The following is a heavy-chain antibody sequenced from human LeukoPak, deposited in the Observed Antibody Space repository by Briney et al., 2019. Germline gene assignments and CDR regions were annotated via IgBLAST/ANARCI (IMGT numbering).Heavy chain of an antibody. V-gene: IGHV1-18*01. CDR1: GYTFTSYG. D-gene: IGHD4-11*01. CDR2: ISAYNGNT. Sequence: ASVKVSCKASGYTFTSYGISWVRQAPGQGLEWMGWISAYNGNTNYAQKLQGRVTMTTDTSTSTAYMELSSLRSEDTAVYYCATDPSNYANWFDPWGQGTLVTVSS. J-gene: IGHJ5*02. CDR3: ATDPSNYANWFDP.